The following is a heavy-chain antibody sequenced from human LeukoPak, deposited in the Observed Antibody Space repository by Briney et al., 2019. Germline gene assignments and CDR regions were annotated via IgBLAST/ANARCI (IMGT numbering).Heavy chain of an antibody. CDR3: TRVGYIDEGIDY. Sequence: GTSLRLSCVASGFPFSSYWMTWVRQAPGKGLEWVANIRQDGSKKSYVDSVKGRFTISRDNAKNSLYLQMNSLRAEDTAIYYCTRVGYIDEGIDYWGQGTLVTVSS. J-gene: IGHJ4*02. CDR1: GFPFSSYW. V-gene: IGHV3-7*04. D-gene: IGHD5-24*01. CDR2: IRQDGSKK.